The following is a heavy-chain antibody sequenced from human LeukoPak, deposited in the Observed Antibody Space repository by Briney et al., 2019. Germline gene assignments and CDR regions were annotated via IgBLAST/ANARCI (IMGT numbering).Heavy chain of an antibody. Sequence: PGGSLRLSCAAPGFTFSDYYMSWIRQAPGKGLEWVSYISSSGSTIYYADSVKGRFTISRDNAKNSLYLQMNSLRAEDTAVYYCASAPPYYYDSSGYAFDYWGQGTLVTVSS. D-gene: IGHD3-22*01. CDR3: ASAPPYYYDSSGYAFDY. J-gene: IGHJ4*02. CDR2: ISSSGSTI. V-gene: IGHV3-11*01. CDR1: GFTFSDYY.